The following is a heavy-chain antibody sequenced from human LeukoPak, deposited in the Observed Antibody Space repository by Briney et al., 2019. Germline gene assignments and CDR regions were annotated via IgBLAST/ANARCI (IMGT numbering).Heavy chain of an antibody. J-gene: IGHJ6*03. CDR1: GFTFSNYG. Sequence: GGSLRLSCAASGFTFSNYGMSWVRQAPGKGLEWVSGISGSGGSTYYADSVKGRFTISRDNSKNTLYLQMNSLRVEDTAVYYCARVHRTVWGANFYYFYYMDVWAKGPRSPSP. CDR2: ISGSGGST. V-gene: IGHV3-23*01. D-gene: IGHD3-10*01. CDR3: ARVHRTVWGANFYYFYYMDV.